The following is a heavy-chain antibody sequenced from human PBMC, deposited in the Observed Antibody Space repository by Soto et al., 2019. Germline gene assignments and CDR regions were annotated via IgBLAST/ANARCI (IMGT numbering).Heavy chain of an antibody. V-gene: IGHV3-23*01. J-gene: IGHJ4*02. CDR3: AKKVNSGAGSQYFDY. Sequence: SLRLSCAPSGFTFSSYSMSCVRQAPEKGLEWVSGFRTGGDDDTTYCADSVKGRFTISRDSSKNMVFLQMNGLRAEDTAIYYCAKKVNSGAGSQYFDYWGQGTLVTVPQ. CDR2: FRTGGDDDTT. CDR1: GFTFSSYS. D-gene: IGHD3-10*01.